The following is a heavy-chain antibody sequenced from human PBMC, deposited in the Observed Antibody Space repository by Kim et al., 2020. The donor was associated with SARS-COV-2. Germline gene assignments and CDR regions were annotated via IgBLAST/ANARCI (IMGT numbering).Heavy chain of an antibody. CDR2: IKSKTDGGTT. J-gene: IGHJ6*02. CDR3: TTPSGFSSGWRYYYGMDV. Sequence: GGSLRLSCAASGFTFSNAWMSWVRQAPGKGLEWVGRIKSKTDGGTTDYAAPVKGRFTISRDDSKNTLYLQMNSLKTEDTAVYYCTTPSGFSSGWRYYYGMDVWGQGTTVTVSS. V-gene: IGHV3-15*01. D-gene: IGHD6-19*01. CDR1: GFTFSNAW.